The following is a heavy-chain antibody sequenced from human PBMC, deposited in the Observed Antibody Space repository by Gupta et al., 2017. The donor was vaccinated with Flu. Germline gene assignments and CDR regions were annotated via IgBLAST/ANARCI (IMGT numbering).Heavy chain of an antibody. CDR3: GRSGCYYYYYGMDV. CDR2: IKSKTDGGTT. Sequence: MSWVRQAPGKGLEWVGRIKSKTDGGTTDYASPGKGRFTISRDDSKNTLYLQMNRLTTEDTAVYYCGRSGCYYYYYGMDVWGQGNTVTVSS. V-gene: IGHV3-15*01. D-gene: IGHD6-19*01. J-gene: IGHJ6*02.